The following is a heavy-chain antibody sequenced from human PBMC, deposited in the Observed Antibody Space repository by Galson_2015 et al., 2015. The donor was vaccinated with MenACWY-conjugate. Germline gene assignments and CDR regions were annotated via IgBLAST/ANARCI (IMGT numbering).Heavy chain of an antibody. V-gene: IGHV3-11*05. CDR1: RFTFSDYY. CDR2: ISSSSTYT. J-gene: IGHJ4*02. D-gene: IGHD1-1*01. Sequence: SLRLSCAASRFTFSDYYMSWIRQAPGKGLEWVSYISSSSTYTDHADSVKGRFTISRDNAKNSLYLQMNSPRAEDTAVYYCARVQGGTRGVNYWGQGTLVTVSS. CDR3: ARVQGGTRGVNY.